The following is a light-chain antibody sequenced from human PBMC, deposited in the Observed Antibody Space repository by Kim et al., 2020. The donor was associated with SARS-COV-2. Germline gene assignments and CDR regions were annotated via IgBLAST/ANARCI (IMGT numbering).Light chain of an antibody. CDR1: SLRSYY. CDR2: GKN. V-gene: IGLV3-19*01. CDR3: NSRDSSGNHLWV. Sequence: LGQTVRITCQGDSLRSYYASCYQQKPGQAPVLVIYGKNNRPSGIPDRFSGSSSGNTASLTITGAQAEDEADYYCNSRDSSGNHLWVFGGGTKLTVL. J-gene: IGLJ3*02.